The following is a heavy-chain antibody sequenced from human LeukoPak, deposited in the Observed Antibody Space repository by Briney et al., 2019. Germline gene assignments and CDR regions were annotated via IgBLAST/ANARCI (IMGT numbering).Heavy chain of an antibody. Sequence: KPSETLSLTCTVSGGSISSYYRSWIRQPPGKGLEWIGYIYYSGSTNYNPSLKSRVTISVDTSKNQFSLELSSVTAADTAVYYCARLKQAGPLWDWGQGTLVTVSS. CDR3: ARLKQAGPLWD. D-gene: IGHD6-19*01. V-gene: IGHV4-59*08. J-gene: IGHJ4*02. CDR1: GGSISSYY. CDR2: IYYSGST.